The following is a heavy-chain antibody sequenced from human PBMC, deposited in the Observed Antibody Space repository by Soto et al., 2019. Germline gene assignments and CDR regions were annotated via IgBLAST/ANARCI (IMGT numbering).Heavy chain of an antibody. Sequence: EVQLVESGGGLVQPGGSLRLSCAASGFTFSTYWIHWVRQAPGKGLVWVSRINSDGSSTNYADSVKGRFTISRDNAKNTLFLQMNRLRAEDTAVYYCARDRWGGGRDMDVRGQGTTVTVSS. CDR1: GFTFSTYW. CDR2: INSDGSST. D-gene: IGHD3-10*01. CDR3: ARDRWGGGRDMDV. J-gene: IGHJ6*02. V-gene: IGHV3-74*01.